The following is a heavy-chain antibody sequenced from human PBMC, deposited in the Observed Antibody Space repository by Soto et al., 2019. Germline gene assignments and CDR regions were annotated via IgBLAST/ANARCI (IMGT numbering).Heavy chain of an antibody. J-gene: IGHJ6*02. CDR3: AKERYFDIVTGYVYYNYGMDV. CDR1: GFTFSSYA. CDR2: ISGSGGNT. V-gene: IGHV3-23*01. Sequence: EVQLLESGGRLVQPGGSLRLSCAASGFTFSSYAINWVRQAPGKGLEWVSSISGSGGNTYYADSVKGRFSISRDNSENTLYLRMNSLRAEDTAVYYCAKERYFDIVTGYVYYNYGMDVWGQGTTVTVSS. D-gene: IGHD3-9*01.